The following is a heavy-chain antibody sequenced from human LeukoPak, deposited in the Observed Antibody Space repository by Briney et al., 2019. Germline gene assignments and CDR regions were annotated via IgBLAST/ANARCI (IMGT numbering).Heavy chain of an antibody. Sequence: PSETLSLTCTVSGGSISSSSYCWGWIRQPPGKGLEWIGSIYYSGSTYYDPSLKSRVTISVDTSKNQFSLKLSSVTAADTAVYYCARVSSDYGDYVTYYFDYWGQGTLVTVSS. CDR3: ARVSSDYGDYVTYYFDY. J-gene: IGHJ4*02. V-gene: IGHV4-39*07. CDR2: IYYSGST. CDR1: GGSISSSSYC. D-gene: IGHD4-17*01.